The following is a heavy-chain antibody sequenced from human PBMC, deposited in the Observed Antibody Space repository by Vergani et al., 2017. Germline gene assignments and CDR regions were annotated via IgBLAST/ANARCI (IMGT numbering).Heavy chain of an antibody. D-gene: IGHD2-21*02. Sequence: EVQLLESGGGLVQPGGSLRLSCAASGFTFSSYAMSWVRQAPGKGLEWVSAISGSGGSTYYADSVKGRFTISRDNSKNTLYLQMNSLRAEDTALYYCAKDGGYCGGDCYPNXFDPWGQGTLVTVSS. CDR3: AKDGGYCGGDCYPNXFDP. J-gene: IGHJ5*02. CDR2: ISGSGGST. CDR1: GFTFSSYA. V-gene: IGHV3-23*01.